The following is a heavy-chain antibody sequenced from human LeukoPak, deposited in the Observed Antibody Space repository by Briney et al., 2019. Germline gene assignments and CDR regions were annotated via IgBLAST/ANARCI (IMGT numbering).Heavy chain of an antibody. J-gene: IGHJ4*02. Sequence: PGGSLRLSCAASGFTFSSYSMNWVRQAPGKGLEGVSSISSSSSYICYADSVKGRFTISRHNAKNSLYLQMNSLRAEDTAVYYCARDYYDSSGYPYFDYWGQGTLVTVSS. CDR3: ARDYYDSSGYPYFDY. CDR1: GFTFSSYS. V-gene: IGHV3-21*01. CDR2: ISSSSSYI. D-gene: IGHD3-22*01.